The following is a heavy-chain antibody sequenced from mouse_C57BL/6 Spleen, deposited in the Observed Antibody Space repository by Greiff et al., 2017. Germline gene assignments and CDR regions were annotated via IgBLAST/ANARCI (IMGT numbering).Heavy chain of an antibody. Sequence: EVKLVESGGGLVQPGGSLSLSCAASGFTFTDYYMSWVRQPPGKALEWLGFIRNKANGYTTESSASVKGRFTISRDNYQSILYLQRNALRAEDSATYYCARSDGYYGDYYAMDYWGQGTSVTVSA. D-gene: IGHD2-3*01. CDR1: GFTFTDYY. CDR3: ARSDGYYGDYYAMDY. J-gene: IGHJ4*01. CDR2: IRNKANGYTT. V-gene: IGHV7-3*01.